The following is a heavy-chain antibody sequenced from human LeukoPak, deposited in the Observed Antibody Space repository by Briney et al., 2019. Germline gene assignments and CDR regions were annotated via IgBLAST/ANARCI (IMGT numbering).Heavy chain of an antibody. V-gene: IGHV3-23*01. D-gene: IGHD2-2*01. CDR3: ARGEDIVVVPAAMGFDY. Sequence: GGSLRLSCAASGFTFNSYAMSWVRQAPGKGLEWVSVISGSGSTYYADSVKGRFTISRDNAKNSLYLQMNSLRAEDTAVYYCARGEDIVVVPAAMGFDYWGQGTLVTVSS. J-gene: IGHJ4*02. CDR1: GFTFNSYA. CDR2: ISGSGST.